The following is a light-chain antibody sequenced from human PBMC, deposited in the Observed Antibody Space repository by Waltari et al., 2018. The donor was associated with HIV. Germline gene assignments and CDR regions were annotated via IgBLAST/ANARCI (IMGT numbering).Light chain of an antibody. CDR2: RNN. CDR3: ATWDDRLSAWL. CDR1: SSHIGTNF. V-gene: IGLV1-47*01. J-gene: IGLJ2*01. Sequence: QSPLTQPPSISGAPAHWFAIPCSGTSSHIGTNFVSWYQQFPGMSPILLIYRNNRRPPGIPARVSSSKSGTSASLASSGLRAEDEADYYCATWDDRLSAWLFGGGTKLTVL.